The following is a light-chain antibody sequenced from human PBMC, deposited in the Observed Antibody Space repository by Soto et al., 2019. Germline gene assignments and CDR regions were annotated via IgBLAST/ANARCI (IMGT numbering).Light chain of an antibody. Sequence: IVLTHPPGTLSLSPGERATLSCRASHTITNNYLAWYQQKPGQAPRLVIYDASSRATGIPDRFSASGSGTDFTLTISRLEPEDVAVYYCQQYSSSPLTFGQGTKVDIK. CDR3: QQYSSSPLT. J-gene: IGKJ1*01. CDR2: DAS. V-gene: IGKV3-20*01. CDR1: HTITNNY.